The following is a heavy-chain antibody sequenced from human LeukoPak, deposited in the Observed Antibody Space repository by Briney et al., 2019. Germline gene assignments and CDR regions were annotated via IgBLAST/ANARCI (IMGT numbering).Heavy chain of an antibody. V-gene: IGHV3-7*01. CDR2: IKPDGRGT. CDR3: TAVDGP. Sequence: GGSRRLSCATSGFSLTTYWMSWVRQAPGKGLEWVANIKPDGRGTFYVDSVKGRFTISRDNAKNSVYLQMNSLGEEDTAVYYCTAVDGPWGQGTPVTVSS. J-gene: IGHJ5*02. D-gene: IGHD6-19*01. CDR1: GFSLTTYW.